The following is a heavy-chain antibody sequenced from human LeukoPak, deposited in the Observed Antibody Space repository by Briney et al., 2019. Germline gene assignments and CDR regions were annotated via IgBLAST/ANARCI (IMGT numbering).Heavy chain of an antibody. CDR1: EYTFTGYY. CDR2: INPNSGGT. V-gene: IGHV1-2*02. D-gene: IGHD6-6*01. CDR3: ARVASIAARPGDY. Sequence: ASVKVSCKASEYTFTGYYMHWVRQAPGQGLEWMGWINPNSGGTNYAQKFQGRVTMTRDTSLSTAYMELSRLRSDDTAVYYCARVASIAARPGDYWGQGTLVTVSS. J-gene: IGHJ4*02.